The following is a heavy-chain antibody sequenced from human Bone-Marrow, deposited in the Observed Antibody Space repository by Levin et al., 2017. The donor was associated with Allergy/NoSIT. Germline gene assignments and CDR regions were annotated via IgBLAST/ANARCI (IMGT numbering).Heavy chain of an antibody. V-gene: IGHV3-43*01. Sequence: GESLKISCVASGFTFDDYSMHWVRQVPGKGLEWVSLITWDGGSTYYADSVKGRFTISRDNSKNSLYLQMNSLRTEDTALYYCAGTGIAVAGMSHWGQGTLVIVSS. CDR3: AGTGIAVAGMSH. J-gene: IGHJ4*02. CDR2: ITWDGGST. D-gene: IGHD6-19*01. CDR1: GFTFDDYS.